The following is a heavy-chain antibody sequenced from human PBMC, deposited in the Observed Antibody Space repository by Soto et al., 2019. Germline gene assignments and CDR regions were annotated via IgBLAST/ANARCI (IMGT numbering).Heavy chain of an antibody. Sequence: GGSLRLSCAASGFTFSSYAMSWVRQAPGKGLEWVSAISGSGGSTYYADSVKGRFTISRDNSKNTLYLQMNSLRAEDTAVYYCAKLNSGYDFGYYYYMDVWGKGTTVTVSS. CDR3: AKLNSGYDFGYYYYMDV. CDR1: GFTFSSYA. V-gene: IGHV3-23*01. J-gene: IGHJ6*03. D-gene: IGHD5-12*01. CDR2: ISGSGGST.